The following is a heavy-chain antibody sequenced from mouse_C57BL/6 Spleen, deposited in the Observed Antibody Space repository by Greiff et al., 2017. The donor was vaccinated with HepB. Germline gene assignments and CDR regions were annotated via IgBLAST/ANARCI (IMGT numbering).Heavy chain of an antibody. J-gene: IGHJ1*03. CDR3: ARQRGDYGSSYWYFDV. V-gene: IGHV5-2*01. CDR1: EYEFPSHD. Sequence: EVKLVESGGGLVQPGESLKLSCESNEYEFPSHDMSWVRKTPEKRLELVAAINSDGGSTYYPDTMERRFIISRDNTKKTLYLQMSSLRSEDTALYYCARQRGDYGSSYWYFDVWGTGTTVTVSS. CDR2: INSDGGST. D-gene: IGHD1-1*01.